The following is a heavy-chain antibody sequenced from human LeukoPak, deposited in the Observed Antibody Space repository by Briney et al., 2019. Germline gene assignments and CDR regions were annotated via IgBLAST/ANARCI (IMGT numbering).Heavy chain of an antibody. CDR3: ARDLRYYYDSSGYYIGH. Sequence: ASVKVSCKASGGTFSSYAISWVRQAPGQGLEWMGGIIPIFGTANYAQKFQGRVTITADESTSTAYMELSSLRFEDTAVYYCARDLRYYYDSSGYYIGHWGQGTRVTVSS. D-gene: IGHD3-22*01. V-gene: IGHV1-69*01. CDR2: IIPIFGTA. J-gene: IGHJ5*02. CDR1: GGTFSSYA.